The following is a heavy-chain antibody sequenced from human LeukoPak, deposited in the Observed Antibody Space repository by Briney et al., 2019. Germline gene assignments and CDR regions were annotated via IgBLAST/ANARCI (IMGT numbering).Heavy chain of an antibody. Sequence: GASVTVSCKASGYTFTSYGISWVRQAPGQGLEWMGRISAYNGNTNYAQKLQGRVTMTTDTSTSTAYMELRSLRSDDTAVYYCARDQAFSGSYGKAPFLFDYWGQGTLVTVSS. CDR1: GYTFTSYG. V-gene: IGHV1-18*01. CDR2: ISAYNGNT. J-gene: IGHJ4*02. D-gene: IGHD1-26*01. CDR3: ARDQAFSGSYGKAPFLFDY.